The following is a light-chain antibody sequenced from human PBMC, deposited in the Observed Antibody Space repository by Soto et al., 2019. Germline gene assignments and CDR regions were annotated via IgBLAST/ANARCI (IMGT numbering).Light chain of an antibody. Sequence: DIQMTQSPFSLSASGGDRVTITCRASQSISSYLNWYQQKPGKAPNLLIYAASSLQSGVQSRFSGSASGTDFTLTISSLHPEDFATYYCQQSYSTPFTFGQGTKLEIK. V-gene: IGKV1-39*01. CDR3: QQSYSTPFT. J-gene: IGKJ2*01. CDR2: AAS. CDR1: QSISSY.